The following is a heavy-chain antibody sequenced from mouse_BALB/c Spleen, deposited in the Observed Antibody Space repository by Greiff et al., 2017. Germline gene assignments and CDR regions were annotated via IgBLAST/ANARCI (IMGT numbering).Heavy chain of an antibody. J-gene: IGHJ1*01. V-gene: IGHV1-7*01. CDR1: GYTFTSTW. Sequence: VQLQQSGAELAKPGASVKMSCKASGYTFTSTWMHWVKQRPGQGLEWIGEITPSTGYTEYNQKFKAKATLTADKSSSTAYMQLSSLTSEDSAVDVCTRVCSHPYWYIDVWGAGTTGTVAS. CDR3: TRVCSHPYWYIDV. CDR2: ITPSTGYT.